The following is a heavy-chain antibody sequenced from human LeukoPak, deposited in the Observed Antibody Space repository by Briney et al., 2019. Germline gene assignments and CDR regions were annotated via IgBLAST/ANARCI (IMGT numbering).Heavy chain of an antibody. D-gene: IGHD2-2*01. CDR3: ATRHSICSTTSCSLHY. J-gene: IGHJ4*02. CDR1: GFTFSSYS. V-gene: IGHV3-21*01. CDR2: ISSSDTYI. Sequence: PGGSLRLSCAASGFTFSSYSMNWVRQAPGKGLEWVSSISSSDTYIYHADSVKGRFTISRDNAKNSLYLQMNSLRVEDTAVYYCATRHSICSTTSCSLHYWGQGTLVTVSS.